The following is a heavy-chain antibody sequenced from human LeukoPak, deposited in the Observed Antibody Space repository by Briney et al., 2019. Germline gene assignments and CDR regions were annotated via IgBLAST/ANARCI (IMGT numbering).Heavy chain of an antibody. V-gene: IGHV4-4*02. D-gene: IGHD5-18*01. CDR1: GGSISSSNW. J-gene: IGHJ4*02. CDR2: IYHSGST. Sequence: SETLSLTCAVSGGSISSSNWWSWVRQPPGKGLEWIGEIYHSGSTNYNPSLKSRVTISVDKSKNQFSLKLSSVTAADTAVYYCAREGYSYGYKALDYWGQGTLVTVSS. CDR3: AREGYSYGYKALDY.